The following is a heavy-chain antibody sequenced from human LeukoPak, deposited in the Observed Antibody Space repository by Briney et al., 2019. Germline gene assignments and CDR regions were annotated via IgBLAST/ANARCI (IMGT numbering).Heavy chain of an antibody. CDR2: IKEDGSEK. D-gene: IGHD3-3*01. Sequence: GGSLRLSYAASGFTFTTYWMSWVRQAPGKGLEWVANIKEDGSEKNYVDSVKGRFTISRDNAKNSLFLQMNSLRAEDTAVYYCVREAYDFWSGNSYYFDHWGQGTQVTVSS. V-gene: IGHV3-7*01. CDR3: VREAYDFWSGNSYYFDH. J-gene: IGHJ4*02. CDR1: GFTFTTYW.